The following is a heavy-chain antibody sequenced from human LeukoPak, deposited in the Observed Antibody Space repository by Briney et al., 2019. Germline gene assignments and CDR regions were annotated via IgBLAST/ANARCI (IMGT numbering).Heavy chain of an antibody. V-gene: IGHV3-33*01. Sequence: GGSLRLSCAASGFTFSSYGMHWVRQAPGKGLEWVAVIWYDGSNKYYADSVKGRFTISRDNSKNTLYLQMDSLRAEDTAVYYCARDTYYYGMDVWGQGTTVTVSS. CDR2: IWYDGSNK. J-gene: IGHJ6*02. CDR3: ARDTYYYGMDV. CDR1: GFTFSSYG.